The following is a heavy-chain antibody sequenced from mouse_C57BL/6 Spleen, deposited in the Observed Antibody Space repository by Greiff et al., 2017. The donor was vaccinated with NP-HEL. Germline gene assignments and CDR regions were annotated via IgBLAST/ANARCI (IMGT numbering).Heavy chain of an antibody. V-gene: IGHV1-55*01. J-gene: IGHJ2*01. CDR3: ARRGDYEDY. Sequence: VQRVESGAELVKPGASVKMSCKASGYTFTSYWITWVKQRPGQGLEWIGDIYPGSGSTNYNEKFKSKATLTVDTSSSTAYMQLSSLTSEDSAVYYCARRGDYEDYWGQGTTLTVSS. CDR2: IYPGSGST. CDR1: GYTFTSYW. D-gene: IGHD2-4*01.